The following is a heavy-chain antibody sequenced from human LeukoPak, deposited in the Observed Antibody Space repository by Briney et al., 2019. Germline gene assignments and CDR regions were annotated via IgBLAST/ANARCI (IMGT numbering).Heavy chain of an antibody. Sequence: GGSLRLSCAASGFTFSSYGMHWVRQAPGKGLEWVAVIWYDGSNKYHADSVKGQFTISRDNSKNTLYLQMNSLRVEDTAVYYCARAHCSGGSCYGNYYYYYGMDVWGQGTTVTVSS. V-gene: IGHV3-33*01. J-gene: IGHJ6*02. CDR3: ARAHCSGGSCYGNYYYYYGMDV. D-gene: IGHD2-15*01. CDR2: IWYDGSNK. CDR1: GFTFSSYG.